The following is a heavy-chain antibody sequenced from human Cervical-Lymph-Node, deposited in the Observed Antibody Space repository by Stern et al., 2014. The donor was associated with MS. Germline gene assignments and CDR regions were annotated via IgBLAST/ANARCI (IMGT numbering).Heavy chain of an antibody. D-gene: IGHD4-17*01. V-gene: IGHV3-9*01. CDR3: TKGGESTSDS. CDR2: ISWNSAII. J-gene: IGHJ4*02. CDR1: GFIFDDYA. Sequence: QLVESGGGLVQPGRSLRLSCAASGFIFDDYAMHWVRPAPGKGLEWVSTISWNSAIICYADSVKGRFTISRDNAKNSLYLQMDSLRAEDTAFYYCTKGGESTSDSWGQGTLVTVSS.